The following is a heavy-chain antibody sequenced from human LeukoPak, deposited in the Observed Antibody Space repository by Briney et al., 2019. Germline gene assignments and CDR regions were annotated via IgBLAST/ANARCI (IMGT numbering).Heavy chain of an antibody. J-gene: IGHJ4*02. CDR1: GYTFTGYY. CDR2: INPNSGGT. D-gene: IGHD3-3*01. Sequence: ASVKVSCKASGYTFTGYYMHWVRQAPGQGLEWMGRINPNSGGTNYAQKFQGRVTMTRDTSISTAYMELSRLRSDDTAMYYCARDPDSITIFGVVTETISRYWGRGTLVTVSS. CDR3: ARDPDSITIFGVVTETISRY. V-gene: IGHV1-2*06.